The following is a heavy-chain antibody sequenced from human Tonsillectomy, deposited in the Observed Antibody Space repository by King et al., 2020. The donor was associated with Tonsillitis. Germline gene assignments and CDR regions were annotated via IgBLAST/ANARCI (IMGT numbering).Heavy chain of an antibody. CDR3: AKTYGN. CDR2: ISGSGDFT. CDR1: GFTFSSNA. Sequence: VQLVESGGGLVQPGGSLRLSCAAYGFTFSSNAMTWVRQAPGKGLEWVTTISGSGDFTYYADSVKGRFTISRDNSKNTSYLQMNSLRAEDTATYYCAKTYGNWGQGTLVTVSS. V-gene: IGHV3-23*04. D-gene: IGHD4-17*01. J-gene: IGHJ4*02.